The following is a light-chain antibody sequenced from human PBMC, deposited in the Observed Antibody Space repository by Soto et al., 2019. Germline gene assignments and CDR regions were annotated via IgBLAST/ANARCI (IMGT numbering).Light chain of an antibody. CDR1: QSVSRSY. Sequence: EIVLTQSPGTLSLSPGERATLSCRASQSVSRSYLAWYQQKPGQAPRLLIYGASSRATGIPDRFSGSGSGTAFTLNISILEPDDSTVYYCQQNDGSPPFTFGPGTQVDIK. J-gene: IGKJ3*01. CDR2: GAS. CDR3: QQNDGSPPFT. V-gene: IGKV3-20*01.